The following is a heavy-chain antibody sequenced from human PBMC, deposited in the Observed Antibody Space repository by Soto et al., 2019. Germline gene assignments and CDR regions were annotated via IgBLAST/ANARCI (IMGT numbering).Heavy chain of an antibody. CDR1: GFTFSDHH. V-gene: IGHV3-72*01. D-gene: IGHD1-26*01. J-gene: IGHJ4*02. CDR2: TRNKGNSYTT. CDR3: VFVGATRDY. Sequence: EVQLVESGGALVQPGGSLRLSCAASGFTFSDHHMDWVRQAPGKGLEWVGRTRNKGNSYTTEYATSVKGRFTISRDESNSALYLEMNRLNTGDSAVYYCVFVGATRDYWGQGTLVTVYS.